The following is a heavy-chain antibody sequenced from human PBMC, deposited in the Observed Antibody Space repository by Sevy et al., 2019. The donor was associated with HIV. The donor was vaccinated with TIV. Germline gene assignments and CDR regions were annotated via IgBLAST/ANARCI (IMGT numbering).Heavy chain of an antibody. J-gene: IGHJ4*02. Sequence: GGSLRLSCAASGFTVSRNFMSRIRQAPRKGLEWVSIIYSDGTTFYTDSVKGRFTISRDNSRNTLYLQMNTLRAEDTAVYYCVGADRPNQGDFWGQGTLVTVSS. CDR3: VGADRPNQGDF. CDR2: IYSDGTT. V-gene: IGHV3-53*01. D-gene: IGHD6-6*01. CDR1: GFTVSRNF.